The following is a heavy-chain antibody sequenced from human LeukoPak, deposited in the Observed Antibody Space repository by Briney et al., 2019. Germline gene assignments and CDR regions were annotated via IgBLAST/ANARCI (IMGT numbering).Heavy chain of an antibody. Sequence: PSETLSLTCAVYGGSFSGYYWSWIRQPPGKGLEWIGEINHSGSTNYNPSLKSRVTISVDTSKNQFSLKLSSVTAADTAVYYCARRPRYCSSTSCPFDHWGQGTLVTVSS. V-gene: IGHV4-34*01. CDR1: GGSFSGYY. D-gene: IGHD2-2*01. CDR2: INHSGST. J-gene: IGHJ5*02. CDR3: ARRPRYCSSTSCPFDH.